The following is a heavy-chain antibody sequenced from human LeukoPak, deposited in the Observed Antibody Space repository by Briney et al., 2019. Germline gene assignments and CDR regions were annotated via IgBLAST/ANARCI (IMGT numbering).Heavy chain of an antibody. CDR1: GGSISSGDYY. J-gene: IGHJ4*02. D-gene: IGHD6-13*01. V-gene: IGHV4-30-4*01. Sequence: SQTLSLTCTVSGGSISSGDYYWSWIRQPPGKGLEWIGYIYYSGSTYYNPSLKSRVTISVDTSKNQFSLKLSSVTAADTAVYYCARGPILYSSSWYVRYWGQGTLVTVSS. CDR2: IYYSGST. CDR3: ARGPILYSSSWYVRY.